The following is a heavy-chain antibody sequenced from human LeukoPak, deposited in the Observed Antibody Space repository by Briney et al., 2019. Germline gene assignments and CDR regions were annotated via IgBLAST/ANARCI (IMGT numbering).Heavy chain of an antibody. CDR2: ISVNNGGT. Sequence: ASVKVSCKASGYTFTSYGISWVRQAPGQSLEWMGWISVNNGGTNYAQSFQDRVTLTRDTSTNTAYLELRSLRSDDTAIIYCATATQPRGYFLHWGQGTLVTVSS. V-gene: IGHV1-18*01. CDR3: ATATQPRGYFLH. J-gene: IGHJ1*01. CDR1: GYTFTSYG. D-gene: IGHD2-2*01.